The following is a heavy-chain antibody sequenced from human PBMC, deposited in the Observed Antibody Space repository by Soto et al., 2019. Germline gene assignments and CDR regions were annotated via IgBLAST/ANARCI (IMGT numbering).Heavy chain of an antibody. V-gene: IGHV3-66*04. CDR2: IYNEFT. J-gene: IGHJ4*02. CDR3: ARRSTVAGISAVDY. Sequence: GGSLRLSCVASGFTVTEIYMNWVRQAPGKGLEWVSVIYNEFTDYADSVKGRFTISRDSSKNALYLQMNSLRAEDTAVYYCARRSTVAGISAVDYWGQGTLVTVSS. D-gene: IGHD6-19*01. CDR1: GFTVTEIY.